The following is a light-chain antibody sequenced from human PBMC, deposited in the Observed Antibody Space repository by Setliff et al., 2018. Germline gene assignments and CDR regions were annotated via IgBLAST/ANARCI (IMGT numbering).Light chain of an antibody. CDR1: SSNIGKKY. Sequence: QSVLTQPPSVSAAPGQKVTISCSGNSSNIGKKYVSWYRQLPGTAPKLLIYDNNKRPSGIPDRFSGSKSGTSATLRITGLQTGDEVDYYCGTWDSSLSTVVFGGGTNGTVL. CDR2: DNN. J-gene: IGLJ2*01. V-gene: IGLV1-51*01. CDR3: GTWDSSLSTVV.